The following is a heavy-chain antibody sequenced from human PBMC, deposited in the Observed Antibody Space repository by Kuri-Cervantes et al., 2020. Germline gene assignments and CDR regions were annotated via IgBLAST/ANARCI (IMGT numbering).Heavy chain of an antibody. V-gene: IGHV1-18*01. D-gene: IGHD2-15*01. J-gene: IGHJ6*02. CDR1: GYTFTSYG. CDR2: ISAYNGNT. Sequence: ASVKVSCKASGYTFTSYGISWVRQAPGQGLEWMGWISAYNGNTNYAQKLQGRVTMTTDTSTSTAYMELRSLRSDDTAVYYCARENPPRYCSGCSCYKPYYYGMDVWGQGTTVTVSS. CDR3: ARENPPRYCSGCSCYKPYYYGMDV.